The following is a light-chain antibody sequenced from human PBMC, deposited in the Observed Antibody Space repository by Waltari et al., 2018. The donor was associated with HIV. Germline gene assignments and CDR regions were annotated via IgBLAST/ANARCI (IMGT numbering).Light chain of an antibody. Sequence: DIQMTQSPSSLSASVGDRVTITCRASQSISIFLSWYQQKPGKAPNILIYDASTLQSGVPSGFRGSGSGTHFTLTISSLQPEDFATYYCQQSYDTPRTFDQGTKVDIK. J-gene: IGKJ1*01. CDR3: QQSYDTPRT. V-gene: IGKV1-39*01. CDR2: DAS. CDR1: QSISIF.